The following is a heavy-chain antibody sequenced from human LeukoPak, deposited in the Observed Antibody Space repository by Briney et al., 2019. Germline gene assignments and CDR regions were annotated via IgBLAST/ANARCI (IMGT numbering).Heavy chain of an antibody. J-gene: IGHJ6*03. V-gene: IGHV4-38-2*01. D-gene: IGHD3-9*01. CDR3: ARGPRSSYYDILTGFPYYMDV. CDR2: IYHSGST. CDR1: GYSISSGYY. Sequence: SETLSLTCAVSGYSISSGYYWGWIRQPPGKGLEWIGSIYHSGSTYYNPSLKSRVTISVDTSKNQFSLKLSSVTAADTAVYYCARGPRSSYYDILTGFPYYMDVWGKETTVTVSS.